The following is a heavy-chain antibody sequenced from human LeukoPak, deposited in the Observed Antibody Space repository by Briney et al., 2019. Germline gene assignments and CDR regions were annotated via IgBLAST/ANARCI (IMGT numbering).Heavy chain of an antibody. Sequence: GGSLRLSCAASGFSISDHYMDWVRQAPGKGLECVSAISSNGRNTYYANSVKGRFTISRDNSKNTLYLQMGSLRAEDMGVYYCARGGSGLLEVRDWGQGTLVTVSS. J-gene: IGHJ4*02. CDR3: ARGGSGLLEVRD. D-gene: IGHD3-3*01. CDR1: GFSISDHY. V-gene: IGHV3-64*01. CDR2: ISSNGRNT.